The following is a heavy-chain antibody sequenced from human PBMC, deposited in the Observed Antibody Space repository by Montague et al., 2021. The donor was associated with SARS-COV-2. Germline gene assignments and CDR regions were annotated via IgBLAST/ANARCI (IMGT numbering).Heavy chain of an antibody. J-gene: IGHJ6*02. V-gene: IGHV3-30*04. CDR1: GFTFSSYA. CDR2: ISREGSYK. Sequence: SLRLSLSASGFTFSSYALHWVRQAPGKGLEWVADISREGSYKYYADSVKGRFTISRDNSKNTLYLDVNSLRAEDTALYYCARDLESTGYFDPYYYHGMDVWGQGTTVTVSS. CDR3: ARDLESTGYFDPYYYHGMDV. D-gene: IGHD3-9*01.